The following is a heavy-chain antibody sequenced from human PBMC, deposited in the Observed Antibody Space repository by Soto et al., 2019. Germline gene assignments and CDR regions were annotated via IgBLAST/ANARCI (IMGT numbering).Heavy chain of an antibody. J-gene: IGHJ4*02. V-gene: IGHV1-69*01. CDR2: ILPIFGST. D-gene: IGHD2-21*01. CDR3: ERHYSSPGLHF. Sequence: QVQLVQSGAEVKKPGSSVKVSCNASGGTFSGYVIRWVRQAPGQGLEWMGGILPIFGSTNYTQKLQGRVTITADESTSTTYMELTSLRYEDPAVYYCERHYSSPGLHFSGPGTLVTVSS. CDR1: GGTFSGYV.